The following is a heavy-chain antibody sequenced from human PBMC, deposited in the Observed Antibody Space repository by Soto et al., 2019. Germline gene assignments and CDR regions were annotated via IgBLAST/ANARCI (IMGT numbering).Heavy chain of an antibody. CDR3: SGHIAVAGLAWFDP. Sequence: QVQLVESGGGLVKPGGSLRLSCAASGFTFSDYYMSWIRQAPGKGLEWVSYIGTSGSTIYYADSVKGRFTISRDNDKNALYRQMYSLRAEDTAVYYCSGHIAVAGLAWFDPWGQGTMVTVSS. CDR2: IGTSGSTI. D-gene: IGHD6-19*01. V-gene: IGHV3-11*01. J-gene: IGHJ5*02. CDR1: GFTFSDYY.